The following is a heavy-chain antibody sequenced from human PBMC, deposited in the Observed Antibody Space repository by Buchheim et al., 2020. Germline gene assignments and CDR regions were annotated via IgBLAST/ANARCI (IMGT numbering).Heavy chain of an antibody. CDR1: GFTFRSYW. CDR3: AREVAGAEKWYFDL. CDR2: INSDGSST. Sequence: EVQLVESGGGLVQPGGSLRLSCAASGFTFRSYWMHWVRQAPGKGLLWVSRINSDGSSTSYADSVKGRFTISRDNANNTLYLQMNSLRVEDTAVYYCAREVAGAEKWYFDLWGRGTL. D-gene: IGHD1-26*01. J-gene: IGHJ2*01. V-gene: IGHV3-74*01.